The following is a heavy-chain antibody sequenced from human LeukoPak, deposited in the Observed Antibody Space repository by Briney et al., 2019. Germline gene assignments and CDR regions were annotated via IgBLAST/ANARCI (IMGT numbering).Heavy chain of an antibody. D-gene: IGHD3-9*01. Sequence: RASVKVSCKASGYTFTSYGISWVRQAPGQGLQWMGWISAYNGNTNYAQKLQGRVTMTTDTSTSTAYMELRSLRSDDTAVYYCARIRYYDILTDYYYYYMDAWGKGTTVTISS. J-gene: IGHJ6*03. CDR1: GYTFTSYG. CDR2: ISAYNGNT. V-gene: IGHV1-18*01. CDR3: ARIRYYDILTDYYYYYMDA.